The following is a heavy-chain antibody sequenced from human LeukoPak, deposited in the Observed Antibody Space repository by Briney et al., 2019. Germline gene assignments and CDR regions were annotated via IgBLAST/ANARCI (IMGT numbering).Heavy chain of an antibody. CDR2: IKSKTDGGTT. D-gene: IGHD1-26*01. CDR3: TTVSELLSYYYGMDV. Sequence: GGSLRLSCAASGFTFSNAWMSWVRQAPGKGLEWVGRIKSKTDGGTTDYAAPVKGRFTISRDDSKNTLYQQMNSLKTEDTAVYYCTTVSELLSYYYGMDVWGQGTTVTVSS. CDR1: GFTFSNAW. J-gene: IGHJ6*02. V-gene: IGHV3-15*01.